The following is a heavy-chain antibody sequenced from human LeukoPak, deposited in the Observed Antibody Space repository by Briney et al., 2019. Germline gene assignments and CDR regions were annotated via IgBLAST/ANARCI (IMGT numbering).Heavy chain of an antibody. Sequence: SSETLSLTCTVSGGSISSGSYYWSWIRQPAGKGLEWIGRIYTSGSTNYNPSLKSRVTMSVDTSKNQFSLKLSSVTAADTAVYYCARDQYYYDSSGYYRFDYWGQGTLVTVSS. J-gene: IGHJ4*02. D-gene: IGHD3-22*01. CDR2: IYTSGST. CDR3: ARDQYYYDSSGYYRFDY. V-gene: IGHV4-61*02. CDR1: GGSISSGSYY.